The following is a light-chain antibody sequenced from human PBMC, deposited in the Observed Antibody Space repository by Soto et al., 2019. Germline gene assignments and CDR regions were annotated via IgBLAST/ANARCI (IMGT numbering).Light chain of an antibody. V-gene: IGKV1-39*01. Sequence: DIQMTQSPSSLSASVGDRVTITCRVSQSIAYYVNWFQQKPGKAPKLLIYAASSLQSGVPSRFSGSGSGTDFILTISSLQPEDFATYYCQQSSNSPMYTFGQGT. CDR2: AAS. J-gene: IGKJ2*01. CDR3: QQSSNSPMYT. CDR1: QSIAYY.